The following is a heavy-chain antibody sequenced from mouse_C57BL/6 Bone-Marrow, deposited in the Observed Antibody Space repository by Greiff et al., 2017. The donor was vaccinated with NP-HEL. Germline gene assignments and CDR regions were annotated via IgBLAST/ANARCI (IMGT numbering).Heavy chain of an antibody. CDR1: GFTFTDYY. V-gene: IGHV7-3*01. CDR2: IRHKANGYTT. J-gene: IGHJ1*03. Sequence: EVKLVESGGGLVQPGGSLSLSCAASGFTFTDYYMSWVRQPPGKALEWMGFIRHKANGYTTEYSASVKGRFTISRDTSQSILYLEMNALRAEDSATYYCGRNDDYGSSWYFDVWGTGTTVTVSS. CDR3: GRNDDYGSSWYFDV. D-gene: IGHD1-1*01.